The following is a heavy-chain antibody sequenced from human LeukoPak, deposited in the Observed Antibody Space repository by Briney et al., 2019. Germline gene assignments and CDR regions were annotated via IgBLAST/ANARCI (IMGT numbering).Heavy chain of an antibody. Sequence: ASVKVSCKASGYTFTSYGISWVRQAPGQGLEWMGWISAYNGNTNYAQKLQGRVTMTTDTSTSTAYMELRSLRSDDTAVYYCARAPWESSGWSDNWFDPWGQGTLVTVSS. CDR1: GYTFTSYG. V-gene: IGHV1-18*01. CDR2: ISAYNGNT. CDR3: ARAPWESSGWSDNWFDP. J-gene: IGHJ5*02. D-gene: IGHD6-19*01.